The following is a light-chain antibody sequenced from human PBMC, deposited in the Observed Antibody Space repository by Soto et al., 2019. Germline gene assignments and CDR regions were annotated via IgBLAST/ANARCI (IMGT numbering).Light chain of an antibody. Sequence: EIVLTPSPGTLSLSPVERGTLSCRASQSVSSSYLAWYQQKPGQAPRLLIYGASSRATGIPDRFSGSGSGTDFTLTISSLEPEDFAVYYCQQRSNWPWTFGQGTKVDIK. CDR2: GAS. V-gene: IGKV3D-20*02. J-gene: IGKJ1*01. CDR1: QSVSSSY. CDR3: QQRSNWPWT.